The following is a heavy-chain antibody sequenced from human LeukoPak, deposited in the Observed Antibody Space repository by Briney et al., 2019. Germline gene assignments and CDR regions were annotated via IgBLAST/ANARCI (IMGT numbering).Heavy chain of an antibody. CDR1: GISISSYA. Sequence: GGSLRLSCAASGISISSYAMSWVRQAPGKGLEWVSGISISGGSTSYADSVKGRFTISRDNPRNTLYMETNSLRAEDTALYYCARESRIYYMDVWGKGTTVTVSS. CDR2: ISISGGST. V-gene: IGHV3-23*01. CDR3: ARESRIYYMDV. J-gene: IGHJ6*03.